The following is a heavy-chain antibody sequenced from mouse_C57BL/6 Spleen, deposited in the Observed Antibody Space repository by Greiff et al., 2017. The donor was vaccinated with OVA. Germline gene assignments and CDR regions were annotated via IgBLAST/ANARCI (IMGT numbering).Heavy chain of an antibody. D-gene: IGHD2-10*01. Sequence: QVQLKQPGAELVKPGASVKVSCKASGYTFTSYWMHWVKQRPGQGLEWIGRIHPSDSDTNYNQKFKGKATLTVDKSSSTAYMQLSSLTSEDSAVYYCASYYGNYGGYFDVWGTGTTVTVSS. J-gene: IGHJ1*03. V-gene: IGHV1-74*01. CDR1: GYTFTSYW. CDR3: ASYYGNYGGYFDV. CDR2: IHPSDSDT.